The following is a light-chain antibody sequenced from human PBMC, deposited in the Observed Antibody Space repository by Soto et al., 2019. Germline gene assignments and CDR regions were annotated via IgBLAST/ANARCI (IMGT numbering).Light chain of an antibody. CDR3: QQYGSSPIT. Sequence: EIVLTQSPGTLSLSPGARAPLSCRASQSVSSNLTWYQHKPGQAPRLLTYGASTRATGIPARFSGSGSGTDFTLTISRLEPEDFAVYYCQQYGSSPITFGQGTRLEIK. V-gene: IGKV3-20*01. J-gene: IGKJ5*01. CDR1: QSVSSN. CDR2: GAS.